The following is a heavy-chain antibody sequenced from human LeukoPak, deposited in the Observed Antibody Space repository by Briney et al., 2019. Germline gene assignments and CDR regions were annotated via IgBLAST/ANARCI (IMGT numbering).Heavy chain of an antibody. CDR2: IYSDGST. D-gene: IGHD1-26*01. V-gene: IGHV3-53*04. CDR1: GFTVSSNY. Sequence: GGSLRLSCAASGFTVSSNYMSWVRQAPGKGLEWVSVIYSDGSTYYADSVKGRFTISRLNSKNTLYLQMSGLRPEDTAVYYCARATGPMMGHPNSIVGATPVNYYYYGMDVWGQGTTVTVSS. J-gene: IGHJ6*02. CDR3: ARATGPMMGHPNSIVGATPVNYYYYGMDV.